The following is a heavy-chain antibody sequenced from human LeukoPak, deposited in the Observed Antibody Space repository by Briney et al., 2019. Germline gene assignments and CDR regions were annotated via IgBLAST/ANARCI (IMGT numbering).Heavy chain of an antibody. CDR3: ARDRGYSNFDY. Sequence: TGGSLRLSCAASGFAFNKYWMSWVRQPPGKGLEWVANMNEDGSEINYVDFVKGRFTISRDNAQDSLYLQMNSLTAEDTAVYYCARDRGYSNFDYWGQGTLLTVSS. V-gene: IGHV3-7*01. D-gene: IGHD4-11*01. J-gene: IGHJ4*02. CDR2: MNEDGSEI. CDR1: GFAFNKYW.